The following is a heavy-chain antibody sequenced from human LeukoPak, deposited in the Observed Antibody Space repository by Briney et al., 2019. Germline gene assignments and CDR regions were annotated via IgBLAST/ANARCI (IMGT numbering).Heavy chain of an antibody. D-gene: IGHD1-1*01. CDR3: AKDRTTVAIGAFDV. CDR2: ISWKSGSI. CDR1: GFRFDDYS. V-gene: IGHV3-9*01. J-gene: IGHJ3*01. Sequence: GGSLRLSCAGSGFRFDDYSMHWVRQAPGKGLEWVSGISWKSGSIGYADSVKGRFTISRDNAKSSLYLQMNSLRPEDTALYYCAKDRTTVAIGAFDVWGQGTMVSVSS.